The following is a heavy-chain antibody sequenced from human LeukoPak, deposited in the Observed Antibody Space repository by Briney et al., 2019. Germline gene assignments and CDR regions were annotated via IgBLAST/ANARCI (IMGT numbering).Heavy chain of an antibody. J-gene: IGHJ6*02. CDR2: IWYDGSNK. CDR1: GFTFSSYG. Sequence: PGGSLRLSCAASGFTFSSYGMHWVRQAPGKGLEWVAVIWYDGSNKYYADSVKGRFTISRDNYKNTLYLQINSLRAEDTAVYYCAKVGPIISPLIVDYYGMDVWGQGTTVTVSS. CDR3: AKVGPIISPLIVDYYGMDV. D-gene: IGHD2/OR15-2a*01. V-gene: IGHV3-33*06.